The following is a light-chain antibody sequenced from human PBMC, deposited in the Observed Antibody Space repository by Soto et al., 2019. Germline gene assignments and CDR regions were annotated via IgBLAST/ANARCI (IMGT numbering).Light chain of an antibody. Sequence: QSALTQPASVSGSPEQSITISCTGTTSDVGSYNLVSWYQQHPGKVPQLMIYEGTKRPSGVSNRFSGSQSGNTASLTISGLQAEDEADYYCSSYAGSGTHVVFGGGTKLTVL. CDR3: SSYAGSGTHVV. V-gene: IGLV2-23*01. J-gene: IGLJ2*01. CDR2: EGT. CDR1: TSDVGSYNL.